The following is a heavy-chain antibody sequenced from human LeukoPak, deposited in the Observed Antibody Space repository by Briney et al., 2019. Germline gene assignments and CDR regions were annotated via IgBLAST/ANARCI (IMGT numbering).Heavy chain of an antibody. V-gene: IGHV4-34*01. CDR2: INHSGST. CDR1: GGSFSNYY. D-gene: IGHD2-15*01. Sequence: PSETLSLTRAVYGGSFSNYYWSWIRQPPGKGLEWIGEINHSGSTNYNPSLKSRVTISVDTSKKQFSLKLSSVTAADTTLYYCASQGYCSGGRCYEGHWGQGTLVTVSS. CDR3: ASQGYCSGGRCYEGH. J-gene: IGHJ4*02.